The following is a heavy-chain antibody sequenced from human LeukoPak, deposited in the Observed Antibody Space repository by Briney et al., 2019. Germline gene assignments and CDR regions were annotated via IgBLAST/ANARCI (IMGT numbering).Heavy chain of an antibody. V-gene: IGHV4-4*02. J-gene: IGHJ2*01. CDR2: MYHSGST. Sequence: PSETLSLTCAVSGGSISTNNWWSWVRQSPGQGLEWIGEMYHSGSTYYNPSLKSRVTISVDTSKNQFSLKLSSVTAADTAVYYCATPQYYDSSGYYWYFDLWGRGTLVTVSS. CDR1: GGSISTNNW. D-gene: IGHD3-22*01. CDR3: ATPQYYDSSGYYWYFDL.